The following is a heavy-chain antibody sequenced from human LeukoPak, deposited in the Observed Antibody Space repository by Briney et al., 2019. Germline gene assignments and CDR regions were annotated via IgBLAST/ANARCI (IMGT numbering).Heavy chain of an antibody. CDR3: AELGITMIGGV. J-gene: IGHJ6*04. D-gene: IGHD3-10*02. V-gene: IGHV3-48*03. Sequence: GGSLRLSCAASGFTFSSYGMNWVRQAPGKGLEWVSYISSSGSTIYYADSVKGRFAISRDNAKNSLYLQMNSLRAEDTAVYYCAELGITMIGGVWGKGTTVTISS. CDR2: ISSSGSTI. CDR1: GFTFSSYG.